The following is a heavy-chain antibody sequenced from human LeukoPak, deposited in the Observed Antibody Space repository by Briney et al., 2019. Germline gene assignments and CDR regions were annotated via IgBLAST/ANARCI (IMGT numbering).Heavy chain of an antibody. CDR2: ISSSSSYI. J-gene: IGHJ4*02. V-gene: IGHV3-21*01. CDR3: ARGNTAMVTSYFDY. CDR1: GFTFSSYC. D-gene: IGHD5-18*01. Sequence: GASLRLSCAASGFTFSSYCMNWVRQAPGKGLEWVSSISSSSSYIYYADSVQGRFTITRDNAKNSLYLQMNSLRAEDTAVYYCARGNTAMVTSYFDYWGQGTLVTVSS.